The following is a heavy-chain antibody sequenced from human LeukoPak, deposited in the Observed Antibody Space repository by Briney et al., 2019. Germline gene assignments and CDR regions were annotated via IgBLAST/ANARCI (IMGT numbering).Heavy chain of an antibody. CDR1: GFTFSSYD. CDR2: ITGSGGST. Sequence: GGSLRLSCAASGFTFSSYDMSWVRQAPGSGLEWVSGITGSGGSTYYADSVKGRFTISRDNSKNTLYLQMNSLRAEDTAVYYCAKGNWGERLDWYFDLWGGGTLVTVSS. CDR3: AKGNWGERLDWYFDL. J-gene: IGHJ2*01. V-gene: IGHV3-23*01. D-gene: IGHD1-26*01.